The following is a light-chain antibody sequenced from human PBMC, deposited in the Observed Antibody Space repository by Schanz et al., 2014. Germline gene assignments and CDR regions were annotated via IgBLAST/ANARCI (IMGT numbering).Light chain of an antibody. V-gene: IGLV2-14*01. CDR2: DVN. CDR1: SSDVGGYNY. Sequence: QSALTQPASVSGSPGQSITISCTGTSSDVGGYNYVSWYQQNPGKAPKFIIYDVNNRPSGVSNRFSGSKSGNTASLTISGLQAEDEADYYCSSSTSSSTPYVFGTGTKLTVL. CDR3: SSSTSSSTPYV. J-gene: IGLJ1*01.